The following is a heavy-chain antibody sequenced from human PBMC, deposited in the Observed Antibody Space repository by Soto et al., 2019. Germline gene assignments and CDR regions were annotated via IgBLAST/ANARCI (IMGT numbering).Heavy chain of an antibody. Sequence: GGSLRLSCAASGFTFSSYDMHWVRQATGKGLEWVSAIGTAGDTYYPGSVKGRFTISRENAKNSLYLQMNSLRAGDTAVYYCARFVIVGATGGAFDIWGQGTMVTVSS. D-gene: IGHD1-26*01. CDR1: GFTFSSYD. CDR3: ARFVIVGATGGAFDI. CDR2: IGTAGDT. J-gene: IGHJ3*02. V-gene: IGHV3-13*01.